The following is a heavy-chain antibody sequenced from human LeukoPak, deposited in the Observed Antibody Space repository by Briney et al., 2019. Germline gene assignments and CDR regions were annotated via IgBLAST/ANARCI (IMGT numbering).Heavy chain of an antibody. V-gene: IGHV1-2*06. CDR2: INPNSGGT. J-gene: IGHJ5*02. CDR3: ARDSSDYDYVWGSYPPNDP. CDR1: GYTFTGYY. Sequence: GASVKVSCKXSGYTFTGYYMHWVRQAPGQGLEWMGRINPNSGGTNYAQEFQGRVTMTRDTSISTAYMELSRLRSDDTAVYYCARDSSDYDYVWGSYPPNDPWGQGTLVTVSS. D-gene: IGHD3-16*02.